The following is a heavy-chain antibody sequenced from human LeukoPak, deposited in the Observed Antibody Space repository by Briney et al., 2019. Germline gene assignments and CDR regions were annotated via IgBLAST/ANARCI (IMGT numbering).Heavy chain of an antibody. CDR3: ASTSGWYEPIDY. J-gene: IGHJ4*02. V-gene: IGHV3-33*01. D-gene: IGHD6-19*01. Sequence: QPGGSLRLSCAASGFTFSSYGMHWVRQAPGKGLEWEAVIWYDGSNKYYADSVRGRFTISRDNSKNTLYLQMNSLRAEDTAVYYCASTSGWYEPIDYWGQGTLVTVSS. CDR2: IWYDGSNK. CDR1: GFTFSSYG.